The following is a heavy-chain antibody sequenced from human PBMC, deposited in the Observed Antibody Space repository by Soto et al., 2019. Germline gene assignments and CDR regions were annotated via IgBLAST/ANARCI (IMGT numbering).Heavy chain of an antibody. CDR1: GFTFNKYA. J-gene: IGHJ3*02. CDR3: AKGFENCARGVCYSYVPDAFDM. V-gene: IGHV3-9*03. CDR2: ISWNGGSI. Sequence: EVQLVESGGGLVQPGRSLRLSCAASGFTFNKYAMHWVRQVPGKGPEWVSGISWNGGSIGYADSVKGRFTISRDNAKNSLKLQMNSLRAEDMALYYCAKGFENCARGVCYSYVPDAFDMWGQGTMVTVSS. D-gene: IGHD2-8*02.